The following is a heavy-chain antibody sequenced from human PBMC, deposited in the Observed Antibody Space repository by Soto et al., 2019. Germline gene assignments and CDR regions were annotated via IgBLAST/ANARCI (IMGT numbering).Heavy chain of an antibody. J-gene: IGHJ4*02. CDR3: AKGGAVTAIRYYFDY. CDR2: ISGSGDST. V-gene: IGHV3-23*01. D-gene: IGHD2-21*02. CDR1: GFTFSSYA. Sequence: GGSLRLSCAASGFTFSSYAMSWVRQAPGKGLEWVSTISGSGDSTYYADSVKGRFTISRDISKNMLSLQMNSLRVEDTAIYYCAKGGAVTAIRYYFDYWGQGTLVTVSS.